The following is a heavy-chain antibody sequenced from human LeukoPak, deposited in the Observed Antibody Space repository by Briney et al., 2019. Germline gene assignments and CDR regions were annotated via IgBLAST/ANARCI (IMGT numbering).Heavy chain of an antibody. Sequence: GGSLRLSCAASGLTVSSNYMSWVRQAPGKGLEWVSVIYSGGNTYYADSVQGRFTISRDNSKTTVYLHMNSLRAEDTAVYYCARDSDSGYGPFASWGQGTLVTVSS. CDR1: GLTVSSNY. J-gene: IGHJ4*02. V-gene: IGHV3-53*01. CDR2: IYSGGNT. CDR3: ARDSDSGYGPFAS. D-gene: IGHD5-12*01.